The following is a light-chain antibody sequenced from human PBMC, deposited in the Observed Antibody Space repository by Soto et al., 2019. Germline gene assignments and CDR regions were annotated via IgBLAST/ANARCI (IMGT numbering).Light chain of an antibody. Sequence: QSVLTQPASVSGSPVQSITISCTGTSSDVGGYNYVSWYQHHPGKAPKLIIYDVSNRPSGVSIRFSGSKSDNTASLTISGLQPEDEADYHCSSYTTSNTRQIVFGTGTKVPVL. CDR2: DVS. CDR1: SSDVGGYNY. V-gene: IGLV2-14*03. CDR3: SSYTTSNTRQIV. J-gene: IGLJ1*01.